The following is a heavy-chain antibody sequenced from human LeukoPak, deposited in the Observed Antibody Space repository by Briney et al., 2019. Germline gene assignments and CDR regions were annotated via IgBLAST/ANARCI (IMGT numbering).Heavy chain of an antibody. J-gene: IGHJ4*02. D-gene: IGHD3-22*01. Sequence: SETLSLTCTISGVSISSYYWNWLRQPPGKGLEWIGYIYYSGSTNYNPSLKSRVTISVDTSKNQFSLRVSSVTAADTAVYYCARWYYDSSGYRYFDYWDQGTLVTVSS. CDR1: GVSISSYY. CDR2: IYYSGST. CDR3: ARWYYDSSGYRYFDY. V-gene: IGHV4-59*01.